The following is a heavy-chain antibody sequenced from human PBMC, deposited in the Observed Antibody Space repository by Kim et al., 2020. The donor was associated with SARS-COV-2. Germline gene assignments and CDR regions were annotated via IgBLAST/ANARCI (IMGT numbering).Heavy chain of an antibody. J-gene: IGHJ6*02. CDR3: ARVPIKYYYGSGSYWYYYGMDV. V-gene: IGHV4-59*01. Sequence: SETLSLTCTVSGGSISSYYWSWIRQPPGKGLEWIGYIYYSGSTNYNPSLKSRVTISGDTSKNQFSLKLSSVTAADTAVYYCARVPIKYYYGSGSYWYYYGMDVWGQGTTVTVSS. CDR2: IYYSGST. D-gene: IGHD3-10*01. CDR1: GGSISSYY.